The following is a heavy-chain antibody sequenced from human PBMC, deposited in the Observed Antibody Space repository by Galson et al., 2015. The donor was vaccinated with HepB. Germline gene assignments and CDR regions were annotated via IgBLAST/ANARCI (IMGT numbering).Heavy chain of an antibody. CDR2: IKPNSGGT. CDR3: ARIHYSSSSDWYFDL. CDR1: GSTFTDYY. J-gene: IGHJ2*01. D-gene: IGHD6-6*01. Sequence: SVKVSCKASGSTFTDYYMHWVRQAPGQGLEWMGWIKPNSGGTKYAQKFQGRVTMTRDTSISTAYMEVSRLRSDDTAVYYCARIHYSSSSDWYFDLWGRGTLVTVSS. V-gene: IGHV1-2*02.